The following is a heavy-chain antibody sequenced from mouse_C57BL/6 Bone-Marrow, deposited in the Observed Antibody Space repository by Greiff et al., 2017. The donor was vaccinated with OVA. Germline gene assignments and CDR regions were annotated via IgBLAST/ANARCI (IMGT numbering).Heavy chain of an antibody. J-gene: IGHJ2*01. CDR2: IDPSDSYT. D-gene: IGHD3-3*01. CDR3: ARSDDSGCGY. Sequence: QVQLQQPGAELVKPGASVKLSCKASGYTFTSYWLQWVKQRPGQGLEWIGEIDPSDSYTNYNQKFKGEATLAVDTSFSTAYMQLSSLASGDSAVFHCARSDDSGCGYWGQGTTLTVSS. CDR1: GYTFTSYW. V-gene: IGHV1-50*01.